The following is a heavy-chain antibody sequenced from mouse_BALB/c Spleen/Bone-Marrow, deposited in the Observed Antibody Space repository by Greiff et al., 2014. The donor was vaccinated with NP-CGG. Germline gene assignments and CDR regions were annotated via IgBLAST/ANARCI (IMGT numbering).Heavy chain of an antibody. Sequence: QVQLPQSGAELVRPGTSVTVSCKGSGYAFTNYLIEWVKQRPGQGLEWIGVINSGSGGTKYNEKFKGKATLTADKSSSTAYMQLSSLTSDDSAVYFCARAITDAMDYWGQGTSVTVSS. V-gene: IGHV1-54*01. J-gene: IGHJ4*01. D-gene: IGHD2-4*01. CDR2: INSGSGGT. CDR1: GYAFTNYL. CDR3: ARAITDAMDY.